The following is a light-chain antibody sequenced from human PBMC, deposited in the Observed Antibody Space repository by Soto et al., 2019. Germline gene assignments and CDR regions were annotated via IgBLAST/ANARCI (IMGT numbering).Light chain of an antibody. J-gene: IGKJ4*01. V-gene: IGKV1-39*01. CDR2: AAS. Sequence: DIQMTESPSSLSASLGDRVTLARRASQSISSYLNWYQQKPGKAPKVMSYAASSLQSGVPSRFSGSGSGTDFTLTISSLQPEDFETYYCQQSYSTPLTFGGGTKVDI. CDR1: QSISSY. CDR3: QQSYSTPLT.